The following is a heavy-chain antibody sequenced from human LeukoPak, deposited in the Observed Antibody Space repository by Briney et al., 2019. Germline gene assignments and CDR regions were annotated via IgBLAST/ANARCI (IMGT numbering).Heavy chain of an antibody. CDR2: ISGRGGRT. D-gene: IGHD3-22*01. J-gene: IGHJ4*02. CDR3: AKRGVVIRVILVGFHKEAYYFDS. CDR1: GIILSNYG. V-gene: IGHV3-23*01. Sequence: GGSLRLSCAVSGIILSNYGMSWVRQAQGKGREWVAGISGRGGRTNYADSVKGRFTISRDNPKNTLYLQMSSLRAEDTAVYFCAKRGVVIRVILVGFHKEAYYFDSWGQGALVTVSS.